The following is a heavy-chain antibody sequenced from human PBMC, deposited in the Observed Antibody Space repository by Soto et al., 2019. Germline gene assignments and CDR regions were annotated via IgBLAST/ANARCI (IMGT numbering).Heavy chain of an antibody. CDR1: GFVFSDFQ. Sequence: GVSLRLSCSASGFVFSDFQFNWVRQAPGGGLEWLSSITGTSAFTEYAESIEGRFTISRDNPNKLLFLHMDNLRPEDTAVYYCARDNLAFQGAFDLWGKGTLVTVSS. V-gene: IGHV3-21*01. D-gene: IGHD3-16*01. J-gene: IGHJ4*02. CDR3: ARDNLAFQGAFDL. CDR2: ITGTSAFT.